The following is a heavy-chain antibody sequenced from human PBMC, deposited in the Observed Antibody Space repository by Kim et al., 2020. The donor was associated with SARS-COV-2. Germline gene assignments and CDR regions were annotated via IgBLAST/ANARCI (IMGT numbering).Heavy chain of an antibody. CDR2: IYSGGST. D-gene: IGHD4-17*01. CDR3: ARELYGDWVYFDY. CDR1: GFTVSSNY. J-gene: IGHJ4*02. Sequence: GGSLRLSCAASGFTVSSNYMSWVRQAPGKGLEWVSVIYSGGSTYYADSVKGRFTISRDNSKNTLYLQMNSLRAEDTAVYYCARELYGDWVYFDYWGQGTLVTVSS. V-gene: IGHV3-53*01.